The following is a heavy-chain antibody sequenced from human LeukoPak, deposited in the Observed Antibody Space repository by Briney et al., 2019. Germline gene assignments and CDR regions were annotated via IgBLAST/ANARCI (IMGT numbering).Heavy chain of an antibody. V-gene: IGHV3-30*04. Sequence: GGSLRLSCAASGFTFSSYAIHWVRQAPGKGLEWVAVISYDGSDKDYADSVKGRFTTSRDNPKNTVYLQMNSLRPEDTAVYYCAKDGFGQWLTIGYWGQGTLVTVSS. J-gene: IGHJ4*02. CDR1: GFTFSSYA. D-gene: IGHD6-19*01. CDR2: ISYDGSDK. CDR3: AKDGFGQWLTIGY.